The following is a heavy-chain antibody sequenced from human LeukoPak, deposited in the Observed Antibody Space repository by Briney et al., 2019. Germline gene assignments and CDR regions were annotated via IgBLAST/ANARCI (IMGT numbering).Heavy chain of an antibody. CDR3: AKDQKRGYSYGYLFYYYYMDV. Sequence: QSGGSLRLSCAASGFTFDDYAMHWVRQAPGKGLEWVSGINWNSGNIGYADSVKGRFTISRDNSKNTLYLQMNSLRAEDTAVYYCAKDQKRGYSYGYLFYYYYMDVWGKGTTVTISS. J-gene: IGHJ6*03. CDR2: INWNSGNI. CDR1: GFTFDDYA. D-gene: IGHD5-18*01. V-gene: IGHV3-9*01.